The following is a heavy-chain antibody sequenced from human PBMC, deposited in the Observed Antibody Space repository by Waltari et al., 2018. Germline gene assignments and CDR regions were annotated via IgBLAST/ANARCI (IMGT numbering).Heavy chain of an antibody. CDR1: GYTFTSYG. V-gene: IGHV1-69*13. Sequence: QVQLVQSGAEVKKPGASVKVSCKASGYTFTSYGISWVRQAPGQGLEWMGWIIPIFGTANYAQKFQGRVTITADESTSTAYMELSSLRSEDTAVYYCASLDYSNRVDWFDPWGQGTLVTVSS. CDR2: IIPIFGTA. CDR3: ASLDYSNRVDWFDP. D-gene: IGHD4-4*01. J-gene: IGHJ5*02.